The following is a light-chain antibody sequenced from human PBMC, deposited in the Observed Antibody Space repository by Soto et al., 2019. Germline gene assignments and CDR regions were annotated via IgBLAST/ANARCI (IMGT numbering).Light chain of an antibody. V-gene: IGLV2-14*01. CDR3: CSYTSSSTLVV. J-gene: IGLJ2*01. CDR1: SSDVGGYNY. CDR2: DVS. Sequence: QSALTQPASVSGSPGQSITISCTGTSSDVGGYNYVSWYQQHPGKAPKLMIYDVSNRPSGVSNRFSGSKSGNTASLTISGLQAENEADYYYCSYTSSSTLVVFGGGTKLTVL.